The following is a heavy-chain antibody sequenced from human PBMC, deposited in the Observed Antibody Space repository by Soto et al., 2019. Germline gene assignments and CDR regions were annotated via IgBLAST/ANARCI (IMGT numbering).Heavy chain of an antibody. Sequence: QVQLQQWGAGLLKPSETLSLTCAVYGGSFSGYYWSWIRHPPGKGLEWIGEINHSGSTNYNPSLKSRVTISVDTSKNQFSLKLSSVTAADTAVYYCARGRIVVVPAAMLGAKFDPWGQGTLVTVSS. D-gene: IGHD2-2*01. J-gene: IGHJ5*02. CDR2: INHSGST. V-gene: IGHV4-34*01. CDR3: ARGRIVVVPAAMLGAKFDP. CDR1: GGSFSGYY.